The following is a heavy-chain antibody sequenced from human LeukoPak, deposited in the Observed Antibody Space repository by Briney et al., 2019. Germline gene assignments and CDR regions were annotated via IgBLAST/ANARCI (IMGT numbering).Heavy chain of an antibody. CDR3: ARDRLYSSSSEDY. D-gene: IGHD6-6*01. CDR2: IYSGGST. V-gene: IGHV3-53*01. Sequence: GGSLRLSCAASGFTVSSNYMSWVRQAPGKGLEWVSVIYSGGSTCYADSVKGRFTISRDNSKNTLYLQMNSLRAEDTAVYYCARDRLYSSSSEDYWGQGTLVTVSS. J-gene: IGHJ4*02. CDR1: GFTVSSNY.